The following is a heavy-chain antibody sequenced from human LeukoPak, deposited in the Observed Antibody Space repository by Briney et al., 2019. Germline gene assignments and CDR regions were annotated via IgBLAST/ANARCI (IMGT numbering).Heavy chain of an antibody. CDR3: ARYMGSGGNSDY. J-gene: IGHJ4*02. Sequence: SETLSLTCAVSGYSISSGYYLGWIRQPPGKGLEWIGSIYHSGNTYYNPSLKGRVTISIDTSKNHFSLKLTSVTAADTAVYYCARYMGSGGNSDYWGQGTLVTVSS. V-gene: IGHV4-38-2*01. CDR1: GYSISSGYY. CDR2: IYHSGNT. D-gene: IGHD4-23*01.